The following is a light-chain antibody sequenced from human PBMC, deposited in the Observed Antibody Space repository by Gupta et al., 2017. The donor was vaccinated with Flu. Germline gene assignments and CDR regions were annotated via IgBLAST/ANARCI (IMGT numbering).Light chain of an antibody. CDR1: SDEVGTKG. V-gene: IGLV10-54*04. Sequence: TATRPCTGTSDEVGTKGASCQRQHQGHPPNVLTVSNNNRPSGISERFSASGSGNTATPTITGLQPEDEADDEYSAWDSSSNDWVFGGGTKVTGL. CDR2: SNN. J-gene: IGLJ3*02. CDR3: SAWDSSSNDWV.